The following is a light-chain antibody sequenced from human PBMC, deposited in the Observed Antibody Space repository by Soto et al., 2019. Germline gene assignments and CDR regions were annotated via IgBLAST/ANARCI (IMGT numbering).Light chain of an antibody. CDR2: DAF. CDR3: QQRSNWPLT. CDR1: QSVSSN. Sequence: EIVMTQSPATLSVSPGERATLSCRASQSVSSNLAWYQQKPGQPPRILIYDAFIRDTGIPARFSGSESGTDFTLTISSLEPEDFAVYYCQQRSNWPLTFGQGTRLEIK. V-gene: IGKV3-11*01. J-gene: IGKJ5*01.